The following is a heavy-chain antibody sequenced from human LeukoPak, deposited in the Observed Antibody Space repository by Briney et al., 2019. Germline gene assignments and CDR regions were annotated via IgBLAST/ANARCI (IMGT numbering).Heavy chain of an antibody. CDR1: GFTFSTFW. V-gene: IGHV3-74*01. D-gene: IGHD7-27*01. J-gene: IGHJ4*02. CDR3: NVRWGPNSDY. CDR2: ISDGTTT. Sequence: GGSLRLSCAASGFTFSTFWMHWVRQTPGKGLVWVSRISDGTTTHYADSVKGRFTISRDNAKNTLFLHMNSLRAEDTAVYYCNVRWGPNSDYWGQGPLVTVSS.